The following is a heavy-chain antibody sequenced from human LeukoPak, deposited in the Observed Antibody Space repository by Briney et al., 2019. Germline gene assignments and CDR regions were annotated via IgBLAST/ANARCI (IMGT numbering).Heavy chain of an antibody. D-gene: IGHD2-2*01. CDR2: ISSSSSYI. CDR1: GFTFSSYS. J-gene: IGHJ5*02. Sequence: GWSLRLSCAASGFTFSSYSMNWVRQAPGKGLEWVSSISSSSSYIYYADSVKGRFTISRDNAKNSLYLQMNSLRAEDTAVYYCARAHCSSTSCTFDPWGQGTLVTVSS. CDR3: ARAHCSSTSCTFDP. V-gene: IGHV3-21*01.